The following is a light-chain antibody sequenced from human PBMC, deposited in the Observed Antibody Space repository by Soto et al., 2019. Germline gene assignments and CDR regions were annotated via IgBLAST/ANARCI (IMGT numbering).Light chain of an antibody. J-gene: IGLJ2*01. CDR2: DNN. V-gene: IGLV1-51*01. CDR3: GTWDSSLSAVV. Sequence: QSVLTQPPSVSAAPGQKVTISCSGSSSNIGSNYVSWYQHLPGIAPKLLIYDNNVRPSGIPDRFSGSKSGTSATLGITGLQTGDEGDYYCGTWDSSLSAVVFGGGTKLTVL. CDR1: SSNIGSNY.